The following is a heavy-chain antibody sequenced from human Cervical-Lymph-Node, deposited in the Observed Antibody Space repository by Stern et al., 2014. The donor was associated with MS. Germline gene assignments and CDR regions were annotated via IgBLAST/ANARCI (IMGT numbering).Heavy chain of an antibody. V-gene: IGHV5-51*01. CDR3: ARHVQGFDY. Sequence: EVQLVESGAEVKKPGESLKISCKPSGYSFTIYYIAWVRQMPGKGLEWMGVIYPYDSDTTFSPSFQGQVTISADKSITPAYLQWSSLRASDTAMYYCARHVQGFDYWGQGTLVTVSS. J-gene: IGHJ4*02. CDR2: IYPYDSDT. CDR1: GYSFTIYY.